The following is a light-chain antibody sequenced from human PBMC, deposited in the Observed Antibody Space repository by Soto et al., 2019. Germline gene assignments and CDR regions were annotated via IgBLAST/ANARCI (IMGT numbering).Light chain of an antibody. CDR2: AAS. V-gene: IGKV1-6*01. CDR1: RYIRSD. J-gene: IGKJ1*01. CDR3: LQDYNYTWT. Sequence: IQMTQSPFSLSASVGDRLTIACRASRYIRSDLSWYQPRPGQAPKVXIYAASSLQSGVPSRFSGSGAGTDCTRTISSLQPEDVATYYCLQDYNYTWTFGQGTKVDIK.